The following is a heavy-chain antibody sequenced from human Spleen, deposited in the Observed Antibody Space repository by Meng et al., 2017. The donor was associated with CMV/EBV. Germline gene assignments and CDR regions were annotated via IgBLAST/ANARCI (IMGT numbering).Heavy chain of an antibody. V-gene: IGHV3-7*03. Sequence: LKISCAASGFTFSGYWMTWVRQAPGKGLEWVANIKQDGSEKYYVDSVKGRFTISRDNAKNSLFLQMNSLRAGDTAVYYCAKDDYNSSPRRFDSWGQGTLVTVSS. CDR3: AKDDYNSSPRRFDS. J-gene: IGHJ5*01. D-gene: IGHD4/OR15-4a*01. CDR2: IKQDGSEK. CDR1: GFTFSGYW.